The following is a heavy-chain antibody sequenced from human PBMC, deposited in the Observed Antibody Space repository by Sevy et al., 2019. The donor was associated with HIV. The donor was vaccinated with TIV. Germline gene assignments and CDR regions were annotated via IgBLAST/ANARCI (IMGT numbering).Heavy chain of an antibody. CDR3: ARDLPPSATTVPHFDC. Sequence: GGSLRLSCAASGFSFSSYEMNWVRQAPGKGLEWVSYISNSGTTISYSDSVRGRFTISRDNARNLLYLQMNSLRAEDTAVDFCARDLPPSATTVPHFDCWGQGTLVTVSS. D-gene: IGHD4-17*01. CDR2: ISNSGTTI. CDR1: GFSFSSYE. V-gene: IGHV3-48*03. J-gene: IGHJ4*02.